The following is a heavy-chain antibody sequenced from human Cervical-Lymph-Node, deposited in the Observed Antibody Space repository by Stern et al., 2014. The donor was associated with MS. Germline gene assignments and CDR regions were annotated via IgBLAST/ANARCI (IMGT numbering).Heavy chain of an antibody. CDR2: IYPGDSDT. CDR3: ARQGNYHDSHAFDV. D-gene: IGHD3-22*01. V-gene: IGHV5-51*01. Sequence: QLVQSGAEVKKSGESLKISCKGGGYSFSNHWIAWVRQKPGKGLEWMGIIYPGDSDTRHKPSFEGQVSISVDKSSSTAYLQWSSLTDSDTAIYYCARQGNYHDSHAFDVWGQGTMVIVSS. J-gene: IGHJ3*01. CDR1: GYSFSNHW.